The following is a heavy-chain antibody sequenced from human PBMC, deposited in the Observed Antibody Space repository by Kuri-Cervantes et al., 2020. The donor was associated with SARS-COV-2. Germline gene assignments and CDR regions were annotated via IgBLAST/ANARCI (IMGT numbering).Heavy chain of an antibody. CDR3: ARQMMSSITIFGVVITRNWFDP. V-gene: IGHV4-39*01. Sequence: GSLRLSCTVSGGSISSSSYYWGGIRQPPGKGLEWIGSIYYSGSTYYNPSLKSRVTISVDTSKNQFSLKLSSVTAADTAVYYCARQMMSSITIFGVVITRNWFDPWGQGTLVTVSS. D-gene: IGHD3-3*01. CDR1: GGSISSSSYY. J-gene: IGHJ5*02. CDR2: IYYSGST.